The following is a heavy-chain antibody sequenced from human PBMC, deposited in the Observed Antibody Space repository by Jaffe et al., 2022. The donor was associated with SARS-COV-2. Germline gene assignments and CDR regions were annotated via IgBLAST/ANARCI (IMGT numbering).Heavy chain of an antibody. Sequence: EVQLVESGGGLVQPGRSLRLSCAASGFTFDDYAMHWVRQAPGKGLEWVSGISWNSGSIGYADSVKGRFTISRDNAKNSLYLQMNSLRAEDTALYYCAKALGYCSGGSCYPDAFDIWGQGTMVTVSS. CDR3: AKALGYCSGGSCYPDAFDI. D-gene: IGHD2-15*01. J-gene: IGHJ3*02. CDR1: GFTFDDYA. V-gene: IGHV3-9*01. CDR2: ISWNSGSI.